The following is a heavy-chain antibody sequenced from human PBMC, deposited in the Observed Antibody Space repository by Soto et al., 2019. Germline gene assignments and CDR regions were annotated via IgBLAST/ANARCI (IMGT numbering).Heavy chain of an antibody. CDR1: GFTFSSYG. D-gene: IGHD2-2*01. CDR3: AKDLVPAAYYYYMDV. V-gene: IGHV3-30*18. J-gene: IGHJ6*03. Sequence: PGGSLRLSCAASGFTFSSYGMHWVRQAPGKGLEWVAVISYDGSNKYYADSVKGRFTISRDNSKNTLYLQMNSLRAEDTAVYYCAKDLVPAAYYYYMDVWGKGTTVTVSS. CDR2: ISYDGSNK.